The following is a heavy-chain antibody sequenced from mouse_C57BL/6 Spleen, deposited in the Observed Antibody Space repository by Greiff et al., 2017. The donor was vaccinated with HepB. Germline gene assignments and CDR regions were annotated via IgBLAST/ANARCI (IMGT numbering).Heavy chain of an antibody. CDR3: APYGTLFAY. D-gene: IGHD2-1*01. CDR2: IRSKSNNYAT. V-gene: IGHV10-1*01. Sequence: EVKVVESGGGLVQPKGSLKLSCAASGFSFNTYAMNWVRQAPGKGLEWVARIRSKSNNYATYYADSVKDRFTISRDDSESMLYLQMNNLKTEDTAMYYCAPYGTLFAYWGQGTLVTVSA. CDR1: GFSFNTYA. J-gene: IGHJ3*01.